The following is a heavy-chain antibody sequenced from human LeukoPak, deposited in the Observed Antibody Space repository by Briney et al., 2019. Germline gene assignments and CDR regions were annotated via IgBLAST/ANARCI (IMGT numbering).Heavy chain of an antibody. CDR2: ISYDGSNK. Sequence: GGSLRLSCAASGFTFSGYGMHWVRQAPGKGLEWVAVISYDGSNKYYADSVKGRFTISRDNSKNTLYLQMNSLRAEDTAVYYCAKAGLTYYFDYWGQGTLVTVSS. CDR1: GFTFSGYG. V-gene: IGHV3-30*18. D-gene: IGHD3-9*01. J-gene: IGHJ4*02. CDR3: AKAGLTYYFDY.